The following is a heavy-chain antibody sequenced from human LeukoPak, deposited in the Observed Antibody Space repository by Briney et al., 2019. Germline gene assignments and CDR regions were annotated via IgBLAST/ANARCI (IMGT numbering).Heavy chain of an antibody. Sequence: ASVKVSCKASGYTFTSYAMHWVRQAPGQRLEWMGWINAGNGNTKYSQKFQGRVTITSDTSASTAYMELSSLRSEDTAVYYCARALSYGDSLDYWGQGTLVTVSS. V-gene: IGHV1-3*01. CDR1: GYTFTSYA. CDR2: INAGNGNT. CDR3: ARALSYGDSLDY. D-gene: IGHD4-17*01. J-gene: IGHJ4*02.